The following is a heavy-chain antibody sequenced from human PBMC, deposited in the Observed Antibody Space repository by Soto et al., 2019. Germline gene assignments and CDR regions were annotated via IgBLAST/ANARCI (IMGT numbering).Heavy chain of an antibody. CDR3: AKLGPYGSESYSFRYNWIDP. CDR1: GFSVSSSH. J-gene: IGHJ5*02. V-gene: IGHV3-53*01. D-gene: IGHD3-10*01. Sequence: EVLLVDSGGGLIQPGGSLRLSCAASGFSVSSSHMIWVRQAPGKGLEWVSVIYSGGATYHAVSMKGRFTISRDRSKNTVYLQMDSLRTEDTAVYHCAKLGPYGSESYSFRYNWIDPWGQGTLVTVSS. CDR2: IYSGGAT.